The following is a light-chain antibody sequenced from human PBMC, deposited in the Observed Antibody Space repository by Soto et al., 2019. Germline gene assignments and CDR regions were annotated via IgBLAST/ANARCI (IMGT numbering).Light chain of an antibody. J-gene: IGKJ1*01. Sequence: DIQVTQSPPSLSASVGGRVTITCRASRDIDNSLAWYQQVPGKAPKLLIYAASTLQSGVPSRFRGSGSGTSFILTITSLQPEDVATYYCQKYNKAPWIFGQGTKVEV. CDR1: RDIDNS. V-gene: IGKV1-27*01. CDR3: QKYNKAPWI. CDR2: AAS.